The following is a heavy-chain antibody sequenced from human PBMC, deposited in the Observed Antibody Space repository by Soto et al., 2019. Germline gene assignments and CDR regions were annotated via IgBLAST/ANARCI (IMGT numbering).Heavy chain of an antibody. J-gene: IGHJ4*02. CDR3: ARDRGYSYGHQIDY. CDR1: GGTFSSYA. V-gene: IGHV1-69*13. CDR2: IIPIFGTA. D-gene: IGHD5-18*01. Sequence: VASVKVSCKASGGTFSSYAISWVRQAPGQGLEWMGGIIPIFGTANYAQKFQGRVTITADESTSTAYMELSSLRSEDTAVYYCARDRGYSYGHQIDYWGQGTLVTVSS.